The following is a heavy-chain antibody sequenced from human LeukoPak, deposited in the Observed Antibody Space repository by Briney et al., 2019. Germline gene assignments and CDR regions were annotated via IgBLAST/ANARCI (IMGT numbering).Heavy chain of an antibody. CDR3: ARHEYSGSYYGLSWFDP. J-gene: IGHJ5*02. CDR2: IYYSGST. D-gene: IGHD1-26*01. V-gene: IGHV4-39*01. CDR1: GGSISSSGYY. Sequence: SETLSLTCTVSGGSISSSGYYWGWHRQPPGRGVEWIASIYYSGSTYYNPSLKSRVTISVDTSKNQLSLKLSSLTAADTAVYYCARHEYSGSYYGLSWFDPWGQGTLVTVSS.